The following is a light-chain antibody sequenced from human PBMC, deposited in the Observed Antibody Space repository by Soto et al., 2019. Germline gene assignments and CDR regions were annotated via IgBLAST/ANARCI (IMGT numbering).Light chain of an antibody. CDR3: GTWDSSLSAWA. CDR2: DNN. J-gene: IGLJ3*02. Sequence: QSVLTQPPSVSAAPGQKVTICCSGSSSNIGNNYVSWYQQLPGTAPKLLIYDNNKRPSGIPDRFSGSKSGTSATLGITGLQTGDEADYYCGTWDSSLSAWAFGGGTKLTVL. CDR1: SSNIGNNY. V-gene: IGLV1-51*01.